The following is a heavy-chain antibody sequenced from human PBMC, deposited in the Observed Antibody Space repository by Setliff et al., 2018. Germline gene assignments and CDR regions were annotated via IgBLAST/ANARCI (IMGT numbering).Heavy chain of an antibody. CDR1: GFTFNNSD. V-gene: IGHV3-35*01. J-gene: IGHJ6*02. Sequence: QPGGSLRLSCAASGFTFNNSDMNWVRQAPGKGLEWVSGVSWNGSRTHYADSVKGRFTISRDNTKNSVYLQMNSLRGEDTAVYHCTRDQDYYGMDVWGQGTTVTVS. CDR2: VSWNGSRT. CDR3: TRDQDYYGMDV.